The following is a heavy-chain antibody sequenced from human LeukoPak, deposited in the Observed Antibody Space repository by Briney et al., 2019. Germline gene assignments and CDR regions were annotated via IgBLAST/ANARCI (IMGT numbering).Heavy chain of an antibody. Sequence: ASVKVSCKASGGTLSSYAISWVRQAPRQGLEWLGGSIPIFGTANYAQKFQGRVTITADESTSTAYMELSSLRSEDTAVYYCARGSVDLTGYYRLDYWGQGTLVTVSS. D-gene: IGHD3-9*01. CDR3: ARGSVDLTGYYRLDY. V-gene: IGHV1-69*13. J-gene: IGHJ4*02. CDR2: SIPIFGTA. CDR1: GGTLSSYA.